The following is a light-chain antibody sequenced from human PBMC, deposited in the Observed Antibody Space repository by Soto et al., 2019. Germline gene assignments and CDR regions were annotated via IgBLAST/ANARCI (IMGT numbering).Light chain of an antibody. CDR2: MND. CDR1: SSNIGSNY. Sequence: QSVLTQPPSASGTPGQRVTISCSGSSSNIGSNYVYWYQQFPGSAPKLLIYMNDQRPSGVPDRFSGSKSGTSASLAISGPRSEDEADYYCAAWDDSLSAVVFGGGTKLTVL. CDR3: AAWDDSLSAVV. J-gene: IGLJ2*01. V-gene: IGLV1-47*01.